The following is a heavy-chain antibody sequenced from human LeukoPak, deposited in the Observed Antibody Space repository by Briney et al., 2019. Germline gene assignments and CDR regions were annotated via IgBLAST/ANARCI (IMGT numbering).Heavy chain of an antibody. D-gene: IGHD5-18*01. CDR2: IYYSGRT. J-gene: IGHJ3*02. Sequence: SETLSLTCIVSGVSISSGDYYWGWIRQPPGKGLEWIGSIYYSGRTYYNTPLKSRVTISEDTSMNQFSLKLSFVTAADSAVYYCARHRTAINRYGPYDAFDIWGRGAMVTVSS. CDR1: GVSISSGDYY. V-gene: IGHV4-39*01. CDR3: ARHRTAINRYGPYDAFDI.